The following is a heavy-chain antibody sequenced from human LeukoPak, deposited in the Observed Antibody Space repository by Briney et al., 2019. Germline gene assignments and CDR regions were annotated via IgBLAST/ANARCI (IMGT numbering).Heavy chain of an antibody. V-gene: IGHV1-2*02. CDR3: AREGNGLLSKDLDY. CDR2: INPRDGGT. Sequence: GASVKVSCKGSGYTFTDYYLHWVRQAPGQGLEWVGYINPRDGGTSSPPNFRGRVTMTTDASSSTVYMELSRLTSDDTAIYYCAREGNGLLSKDLDYWGQGTLVTASS. D-gene: IGHD2-15*01. CDR1: GYTFTDYY. J-gene: IGHJ4*02.